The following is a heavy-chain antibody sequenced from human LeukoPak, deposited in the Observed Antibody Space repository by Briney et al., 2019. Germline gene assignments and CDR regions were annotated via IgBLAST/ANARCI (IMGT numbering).Heavy chain of an antibody. V-gene: IGHV1-3*01. CDR3: ARGSGDYVWGSYLLVDY. D-gene: IGHD3-16*01. CDR1: GFTFNTYA. J-gene: IGHJ4*02. Sequence: ASVKVSCKASGFTFNTYAIHWVRQAPGQRLEWMGWINADNGNTKYSQKFQGRVTITRDTSASIVYMELNTLRSEDTAVYYCARGSGDYVWGSYLLVDYWGQGTLVTVSS. CDR2: INADNGNT.